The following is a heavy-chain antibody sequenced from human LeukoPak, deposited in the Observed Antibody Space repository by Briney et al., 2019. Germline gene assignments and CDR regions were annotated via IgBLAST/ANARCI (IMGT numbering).Heavy chain of an antibody. Sequence: GGSLRLSCAASGFTFRNFGMHWVRQAPGKGLEWVAFIRFDGRDDYYVDSLKGRFTISRDNSKNTVYLQMNTLTSEDTALYYCAKDKSQVGAHSASTLVDHWGQGTLVIVSS. D-gene: IGHD2-8*02. CDR2: IRFDGRDD. CDR1: GFTFRNFG. CDR3: AKDKSQVGAHSASTLVDH. J-gene: IGHJ4*02. V-gene: IGHV3-30*02.